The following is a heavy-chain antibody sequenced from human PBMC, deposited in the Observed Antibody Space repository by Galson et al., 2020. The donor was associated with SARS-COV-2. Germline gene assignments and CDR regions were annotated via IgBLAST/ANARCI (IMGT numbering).Heavy chain of an antibody. CDR2: IKQDGSEK. CDR1: GFTFSSYW. J-gene: IGHJ4*02. D-gene: IGHD5-12*01. Sequence: GGSLRLSCAASGFTFSSYWMTWVRQAPGKGLEWVANIKQDGSEKYYVDSVKGRFTISRDNAKNSLYLQMNSLRAEDTAVYYCARDLEAKDGYNSVGGYWGQGTLVTVSS. CDR3: ARDLEAKDGYNSVGGY. V-gene: IGHV3-7*03.